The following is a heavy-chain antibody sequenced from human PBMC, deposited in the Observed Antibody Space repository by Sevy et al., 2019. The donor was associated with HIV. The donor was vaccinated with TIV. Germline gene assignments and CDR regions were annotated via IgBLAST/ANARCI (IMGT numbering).Heavy chain of an antibody. CDR1: GFTFSSYA. V-gene: IGHV3-30-3*01. Sequence: GGCLRLSCAASGFTFSSYAMHWVRQAPGKGLEWVAVISYDGSNKYYADSVKGRFTISRDNSKNTLYLQMNSLRAEDTAVYYCARDVGRGYNAFDIWGQGTMVTVSS. CDR3: ARDVGRGYNAFDI. D-gene: IGHD5-12*01. J-gene: IGHJ3*02. CDR2: ISYDGSNK.